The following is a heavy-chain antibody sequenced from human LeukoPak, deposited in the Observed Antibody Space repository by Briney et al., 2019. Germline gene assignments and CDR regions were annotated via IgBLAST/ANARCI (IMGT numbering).Heavy chain of an antibody. D-gene: IGHD6-19*01. V-gene: IGHV4-39*01. CDR2: IYYSGST. CDR1: GGSITSSNYY. J-gene: IGHJ4*02. Sequence: SETLSLTCTVSGGSITSSNYYWGWIRQPPGKGLEWIGSIYYSGSTYYNPSLQSRLTISVDTSRNQFSLRLSSVTAADTAVYYCARHAGGSGWEFDYWGQGTLGSVSS. CDR3: ARHAGGSGWEFDY.